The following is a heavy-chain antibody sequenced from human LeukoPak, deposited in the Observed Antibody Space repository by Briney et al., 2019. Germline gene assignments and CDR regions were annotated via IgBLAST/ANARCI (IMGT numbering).Heavy chain of an antibody. CDR3: ARGPGSSGGAYVGDY. V-gene: IGHV3-74*01. CDR1: GSTFCNHW. D-gene: IGHD3-22*01. Sequence: GVSLRLSCAASGSTFCNHWMHWVRQVPGKGLVLVSRIDGNGNNKNYADSVKGRFSISRDNAKSTLYLQMNSLRAEDTAVYYCARGPGSSGGAYVGDYWGHGTLVTVSS. J-gene: IGHJ4*01. CDR2: IDGNGNNK.